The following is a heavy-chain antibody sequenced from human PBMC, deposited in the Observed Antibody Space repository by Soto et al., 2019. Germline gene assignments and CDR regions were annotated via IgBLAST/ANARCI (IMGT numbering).Heavy chain of an antibody. CDR2: FDPEDGET. J-gene: IGHJ3*02. Sequence: ASVKVSCKVSGYTLTELSMHWVRQAPGKGLEWMGGFDPEDGETIYAQKFQGRVTMTEDKSTDTAYMELSSLRSEDTAVYYCATGLKDIVVVVAAEPQLPDIWGQGTMVTVSS. V-gene: IGHV1-24*01. CDR3: ATGLKDIVVVVAAEPQLPDI. CDR1: GYTLTELS. D-gene: IGHD2-15*01.